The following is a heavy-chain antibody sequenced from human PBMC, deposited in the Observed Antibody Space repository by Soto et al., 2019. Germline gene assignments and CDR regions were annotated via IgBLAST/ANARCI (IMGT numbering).Heavy chain of an antibody. CDR3: ARALRGDY. CDR1: GGSMINFY. CDR2: VYYNGNT. D-gene: IGHD3-10*01. V-gene: IGHV4-59*01. J-gene: IGHJ4*02. Sequence: QVQLQESGPGVVKPSETLSLTCSVSGGSMINFYWSWIRQPPGKGLEWIGYVYYNGNTNYNPSLKSRVTMSVDTSKNQFSLKVRSVTAADTAVYYCARALRGDYWGRGTLVTVSS.